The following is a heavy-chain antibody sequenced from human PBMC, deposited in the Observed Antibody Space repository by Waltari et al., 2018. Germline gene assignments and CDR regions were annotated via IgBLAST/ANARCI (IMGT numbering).Heavy chain of an antibody. Sequence: QVQLVQSGAEVKKPGASVKVSCKASGYTFTSYAMHWVRQAPGQRLEWMGWINAGNGNTKESQKFQCRVTITRDTSASTAYMELSSLRSEDTAVYYCARGEADFDYWGQVTLVTVSS. V-gene: IGHV1-3*01. CDR2: INAGNGNT. D-gene: IGHD1-26*01. CDR1: GYTFTSYA. CDR3: ARGEADFDY. J-gene: IGHJ4*02.